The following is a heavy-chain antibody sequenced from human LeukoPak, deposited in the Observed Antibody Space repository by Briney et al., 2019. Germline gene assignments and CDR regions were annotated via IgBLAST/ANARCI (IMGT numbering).Heavy chain of an antibody. V-gene: IGHV4-61*02. Sequence: PSETLSLTCTVSGGSISSGGYYWSWIRQPAGKGLEWIGRIYTSGSTNYNPSLKSRVTMSVDTSKNQFSLKLSSVTAADTAVYYCARDRKYSYGYYGMDVWGQGTTVTVSS. CDR3: ARDRKYSYGYYGMDV. CDR1: GGSISSGGYY. CDR2: IYTSGST. D-gene: IGHD5-18*01. J-gene: IGHJ6*02.